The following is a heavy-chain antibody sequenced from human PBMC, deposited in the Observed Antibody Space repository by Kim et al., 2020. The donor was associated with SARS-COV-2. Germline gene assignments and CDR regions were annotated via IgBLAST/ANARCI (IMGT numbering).Heavy chain of an antibody. D-gene: IGHD4-17*01. J-gene: IGHJ6*02. Sequence: SETLSLTCAVYGGSFSGYYWSWIRQPPGKGLEWIGEINHSGSTNYNPSLKSRVTISVDTSKNQFSLKLSSVTAADTAVYYCARVFDYGDYGILYYYGMDVWGQGTTVTVSS. CDR1: GGSFSGYY. CDR3: ARVFDYGDYGILYYYGMDV. V-gene: IGHV4-34*01. CDR2: INHSGST.